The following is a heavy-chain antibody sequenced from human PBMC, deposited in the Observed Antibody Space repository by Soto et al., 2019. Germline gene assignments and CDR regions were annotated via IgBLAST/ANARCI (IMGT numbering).Heavy chain of an antibody. Sequence: ASVKVSCKASGYTFSGNDMHWVRQAPGQGLEWMGWINPKNGATNYAQEFQGRVTLTWDTSINTGYMELGGLRADDTAVFYCVPHHYDSSGYFDSWGQG. CDR3: VPHHYDSSGYFDS. D-gene: IGHD3-22*01. CDR1: GYTFSGND. V-gene: IGHV1-2*02. J-gene: IGHJ4*02. CDR2: INPKNGAT.